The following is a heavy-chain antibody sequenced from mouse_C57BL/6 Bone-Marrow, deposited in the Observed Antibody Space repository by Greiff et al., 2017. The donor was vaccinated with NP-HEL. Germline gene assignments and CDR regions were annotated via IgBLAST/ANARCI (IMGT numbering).Heavy chain of an antibody. Sequence: VQLLESGGDLVKPGGSLKLSCAASGFAFSSYGMSWVRQTPDKWLEWVAIISSGGSYTYYQDSVKGRFTIHRHHTKNTLYLQMSSRKSEDTAMYYCASPYDYDVAWFAYWGQGTLVTVSA. J-gene: IGHJ3*01. V-gene: IGHV5-6*01. CDR3: ASPYDYDVAWFAY. D-gene: IGHD2-4*01. CDR2: ISSGGSYT. CDR1: GFAFSSYG.